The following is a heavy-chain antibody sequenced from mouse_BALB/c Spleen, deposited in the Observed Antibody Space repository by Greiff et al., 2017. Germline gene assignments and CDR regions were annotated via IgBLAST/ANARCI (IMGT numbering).Heavy chain of an antibody. CDR1: GFTFTSYD. V-gene: IGHV1-85*01. J-gene: IGHJ3*01. D-gene: IGHD1-1*01. Sequence: VQLQQSGAELVKPGASVKLSCTASGFTFTSYDINWVRQRPEQGLEWIGWIFPGDGSTKYNEKFKGKATLTTDKSSRTAFLQLSRLKSEDSAVLFCARRRDDSGSSYAWFAYWGQGTLVTVSA. CDR2: IFPGDGST. CDR3: ARRRDDSGSSYAWFAY.